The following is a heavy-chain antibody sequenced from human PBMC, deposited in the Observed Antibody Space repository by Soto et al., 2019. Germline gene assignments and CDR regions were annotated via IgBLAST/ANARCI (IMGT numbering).Heavy chain of an antibody. D-gene: IGHD3-3*01. CDR2: ISGSGGST. J-gene: IGHJ6*02. CDR1: GFTFSSYA. Sequence: GGSLRLSCAASGFTFSSYAMIWVRQAPGKGLEWVSAISGSGGSTYYADSVKGRFTISRDNSKNTLYLQMNSLRAEDTAVYYCAKARNPNAFGPYYYYGMDVWGQGTTVTVSS. V-gene: IGHV3-23*01. CDR3: AKARNPNAFGPYYYYGMDV.